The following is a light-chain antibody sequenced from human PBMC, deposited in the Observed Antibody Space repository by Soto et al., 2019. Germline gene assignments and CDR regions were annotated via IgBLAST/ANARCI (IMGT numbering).Light chain of an antibody. J-gene: IGKJ4*01. CDR1: QSVGSA. CDR2: GAS. Sequence: EIVMTQSPATLSVSPGETATLSCRASQSVGSAVAWYQHKPGQAPRLLIVGASIRATGVPGRFSGGGSGTEFTLTISSQQSEDFAVYYCQQYKNWPPLTFGGGTTVEIK. CDR3: QQYKNWPPLT. V-gene: IGKV3-15*01.